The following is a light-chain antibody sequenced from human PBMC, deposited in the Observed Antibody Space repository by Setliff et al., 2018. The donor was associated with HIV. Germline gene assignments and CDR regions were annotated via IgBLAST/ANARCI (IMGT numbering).Light chain of an antibody. CDR2: DVT. V-gene: IGLV2-14*03. CDR3: SSYTTTSILYV. J-gene: IGLJ1*01. Sequence: QSALTQPASVSGSPGQSITISCSGSSSDIGTYNYVSWYQQHPGRAPKLIIYDVTHRPSGVSARFSASKSGNTASLTISGLRAEDEADYYCSSYTTTSILYVFGTGTKVTV. CDR1: SSDIGTYNY.